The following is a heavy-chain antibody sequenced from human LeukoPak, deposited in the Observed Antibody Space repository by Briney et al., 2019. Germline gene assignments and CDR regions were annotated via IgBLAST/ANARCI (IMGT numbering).Heavy chain of an antibody. CDR2: INHSGST. CDR3: ARLIGYCSSTSCYYYYYGMDV. CDR1: GGSFSGYY. J-gene: IGHJ6*02. D-gene: IGHD2-2*01. V-gene: IGHV4-34*01. Sequence: SETLSLTCAVYGGSFSGYYWSWIRQPPGKGLEWIGEINHSGSTNYNPSLKSRVTISVDTSKNQFSLKLCSVTAADTAVYYCARLIGYCSSTSCYYYYYGMDVWGQGTTVTVSS.